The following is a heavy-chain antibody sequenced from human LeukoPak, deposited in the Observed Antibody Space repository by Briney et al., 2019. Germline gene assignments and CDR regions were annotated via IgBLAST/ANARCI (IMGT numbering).Heavy chain of an antibody. CDR1: GGSISLSYYY. CDR2: VYYSGTT. Sequence: SETLSLTCSVSGGSISLSYYYWGWIRQPPGKALEWIGSVYYSGTTYYNPSLKSRVTISVDTSKNQFSLKLSSVTAADTALYYCAKHYMGSSYNHGLDCWGQGTLVTVSS. CDR3: AKHYMGSSYNHGLDC. D-gene: IGHD3-10*01. V-gene: IGHV4-39*01. J-gene: IGHJ4*02.